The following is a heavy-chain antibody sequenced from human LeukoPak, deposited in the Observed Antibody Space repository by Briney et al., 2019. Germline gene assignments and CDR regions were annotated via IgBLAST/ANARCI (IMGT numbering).Heavy chain of an antibody. V-gene: IGHV3-30*18. J-gene: IGHJ4*02. D-gene: IGHD2-2*01. Sequence: GGSLRLSCAASGFTFSSYSMHWVRQAPGKGLEWVAVISYDGSNKYYADSVKGRFTISRDNSKNTLYLQMNSLRAEDTAVYYCAKTKVRSDIVVVPAAKFDYWGQGTLVTVSS. CDR2: ISYDGSNK. CDR1: GFTFSSYS. CDR3: AKTKVRSDIVVVPAAKFDY.